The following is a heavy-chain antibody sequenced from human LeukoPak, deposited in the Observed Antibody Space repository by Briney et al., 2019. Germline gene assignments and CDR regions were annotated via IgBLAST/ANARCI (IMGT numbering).Heavy chain of an antibody. Sequence: ASVKVSCKASGYTFTSNYIHWVRQAPGQGLEWMGMIYPRDGSTSYAQKFQGRVTVTRDTSTCTVHMELSGLRSEDTAVYYCARDQEGFDYWGQGTLVTVSS. J-gene: IGHJ4*02. CDR2: IYPRDGST. V-gene: IGHV1-46*01. CDR1: GYTFTSNY. CDR3: ARDQEGFDY.